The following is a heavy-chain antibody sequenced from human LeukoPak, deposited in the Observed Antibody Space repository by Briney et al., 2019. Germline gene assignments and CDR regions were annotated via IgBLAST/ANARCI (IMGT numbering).Heavy chain of an antibody. Sequence: GGSLRLSCVVSGFTFSNYWMHWVRHAPGKGLVWVSRINLDGSSISYVDSVKGRFTVSRDNAKNTLYLQMNSLRAEDTGVYYRARGVAAGFDPWGQGTLVTVSS. CDR1: GFTFSNYW. J-gene: IGHJ5*02. CDR3: ARGVAAGFDP. CDR2: INLDGSSI. V-gene: IGHV3-74*01. D-gene: IGHD6-13*01.